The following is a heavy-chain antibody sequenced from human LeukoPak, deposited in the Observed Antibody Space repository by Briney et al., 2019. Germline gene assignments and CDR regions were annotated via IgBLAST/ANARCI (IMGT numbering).Heavy chain of an antibody. CDR3: ARGGTHSSGWYDY. D-gene: IGHD6-19*01. J-gene: IGHJ4*02. V-gene: IGHV1-69*13. Sequence: VASVKVSCKASGGTFSSYAISWVRQAPGQGLEWMGGIIPIFGTANYAQKFQGRVTITADESTSTAYMELSSLRSEDTAVYYCARGGTHSSGWYDYWGQGTLVTVSS. CDR1: GGTFSSYA. CDR2: IIPIFGTA.